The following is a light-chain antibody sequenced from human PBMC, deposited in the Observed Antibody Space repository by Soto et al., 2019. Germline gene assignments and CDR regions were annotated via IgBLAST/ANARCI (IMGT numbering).Light chain of an antibody. CDR2: GAS. J-gene: IGKJ1*01. CDR1: QGISNY. CDR3: QKYYGAPRT. Sequence: DIQMTQSPSSLSASVGDRVIITCRASQGISNYLDWYQQKPGKVPKLLIYGASSLQSGVSSRFSCSRSGTDFILTISSLQPEDVASYYCQKYYGAPRTLGQGTKVEIK. V-gene: IGKV1-27*01.